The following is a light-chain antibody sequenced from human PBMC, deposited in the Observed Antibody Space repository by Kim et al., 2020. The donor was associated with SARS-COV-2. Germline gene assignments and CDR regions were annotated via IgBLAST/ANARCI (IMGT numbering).Light chain of an antibody. V-gene: IGLV2-14*03. CDR2: DVS. Sequence: QSVLTQPASVSGSPGQSITIPCTGTSTDVGGYNYVSWYQQYPGKAPKLIIYDVSKRPSGVSDAFSGSKSGNTASLIISGLQAEDEADYYCSSYTRSSTHIFGTGTKVTVL. CDR3: SSYTRSSTHI. J-gene: IGLJ1*01. CDR1: STDVGGYNY.